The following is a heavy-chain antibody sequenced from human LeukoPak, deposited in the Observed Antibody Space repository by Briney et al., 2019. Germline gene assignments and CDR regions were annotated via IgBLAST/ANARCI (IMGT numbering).Heavy chain of an antibody. CDR2: IIPILGIA. D-gene: IGHD3-3*01. Sequence: SVKVSCKASGGTFSSYTISWVRQAPGQGLEWMGRIIPILGIANYAQEFQGRVTITADKSTSTAYMELSSLRSEDTAVYYCARTIPYYYYYMDVWGKGATVTVSS. CDR3: ARTIPYYYYYMDV. CDR1: GGTFSSYT. J-gene: IGHJ6*03. V-gene: IGHV1-69*02.